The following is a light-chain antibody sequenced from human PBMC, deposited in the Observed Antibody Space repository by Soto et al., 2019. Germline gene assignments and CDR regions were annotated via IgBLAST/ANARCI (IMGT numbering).Light chain of an antibody. CDR2: GAS. CDR3: QQYNDWPT. V-gene: IGKV3-15*01. J-gene: IGKJ1*01. CDR1: QSVSSSY. Sequence: EVVLPQSPGTLSLSPGERATLSCRASQSVSSSYLAWYQQKPGQAPRLLIYGASSRATGIPARFSGSGSGTEFTLTISSLQSEDFAVYYCQQYNDWPTFGQGTKVDI.